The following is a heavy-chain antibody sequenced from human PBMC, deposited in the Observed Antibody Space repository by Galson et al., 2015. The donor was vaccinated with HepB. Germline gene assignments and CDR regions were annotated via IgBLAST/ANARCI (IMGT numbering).Heavy chain of an antibody. CDR1: GFTFSNAW. Sequence: SLRLSCAASGFTFSNAWMNWVRQAPGKGLEWVGRIKSKTDGGTTDYAAPVKGRFTISRDDSKNTLYLQMNSLKTEDTAVYYCTTDTIHGYSSGWYSTGVDYWGQGTLVTVSS. V-gene: IGHV3-15*07. CDR2: IKSKTDGGTT. J-gene: IGHJ4*02. CDR3: TTDTIHGYSSGWYSTGVDY. D-gene: IGHD6-19*01.